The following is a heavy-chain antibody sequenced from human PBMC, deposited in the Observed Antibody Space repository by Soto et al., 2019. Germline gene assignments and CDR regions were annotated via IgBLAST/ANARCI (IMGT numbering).Heavy chain of an antibody. CDR1: GYTFTSYG. Sequence: QVQLVQSGAEVKKPGASVKVSCKASGYTFTSYGISWVRQAPGQGLEWMGWISAYNGNTNYAQKLQGRVTMTTDTSTSTAYMEVRSLRSDDTAVYYCARDRPTGYSSGWYSVWFDPWGQGTLVTVSS. CDR3: ARDRPTGYSSGWYSVWFDP. CDR2: ISAYNGNT. D-gene: IGHD6-19*01. V-gene: IGHV1-18*01. J-gene: IGHJ5*02.